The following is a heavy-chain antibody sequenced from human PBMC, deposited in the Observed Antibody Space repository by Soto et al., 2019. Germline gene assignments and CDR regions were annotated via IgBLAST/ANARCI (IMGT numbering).Heavy chain of an antibody. Sequence: SGPTLVNPTQTLTLTCTFSGFSLSTSGVGVGWIRQPPGKALECLALIYGNDDTRHSPSLKNRLTITKDTSTNQVVITMTNMDPVDTATYYCTHSGVTYYYGPGNDYAMNHWGQGTLVTVSS. D-gene: IGHD3-10*01. J-gene: IGHJ4*02. CDR3: THSGVTYYYGPGNDYAMNH. V-gene: IGHV2-5*01. CDR2: IYGNDDT. CDR1: GFSLSTSGVG.